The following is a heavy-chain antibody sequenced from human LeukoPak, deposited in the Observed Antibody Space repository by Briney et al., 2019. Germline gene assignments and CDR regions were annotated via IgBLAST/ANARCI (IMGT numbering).Heavy chain of an antibody. Sequence: SQTLSLTCAISGDSVSSNSVTWNWIRQSPSRGLEWPGRTYYRSTWYNDYAVSVRGRITVNPDTSKNQFSLHLNSVTPEDTAVYYCARRLTQYDCFDPWGQGILVTVSS. V-gene: IGHV6-1*01. CDR2: TYYRSTWYN. D-gene: IGHD2-2*01. J-gene: IGHJ5*02. CDR3: ARRLTQYDCFDP. CDR1: GDSVSSNSVT.